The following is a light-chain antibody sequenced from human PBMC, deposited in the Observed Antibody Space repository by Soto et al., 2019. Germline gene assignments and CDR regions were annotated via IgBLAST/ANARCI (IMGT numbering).Light chain of an antibody. CDR1: SSNVGAGYD. Sequence: QSVLTQPPSVSGAPGQRVTISCTGSSSNVGAGYDVQWYQQLPGTAPKLLISGNSNRPSGVPDRFSGSKSGTSASLAITGLQAEDEADYYCQSYDSSLSAAVFGGGTKLTVL. CDR2: GNS. V-gene: IGLV1-40*01. J-gene: IGLJ2*01. CDR3: QSYDSSLSAAV.